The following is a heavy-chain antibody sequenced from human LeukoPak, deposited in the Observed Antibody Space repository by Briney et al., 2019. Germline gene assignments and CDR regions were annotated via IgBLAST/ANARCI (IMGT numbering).Heavy chain of an antibody. CDR2: ISGSGGST. Sequence: PGGSLRLSCAASGFTISTYAMSWVRQAPGKGLEWVSGISGSGGSTYYADSVKGRFTISRDNSKNTLFLQMSSLSAEDTAVYYCAKGFSTHYEYWGQGTLVTVSS. D-gene: IGHD5/OR15-5a*01. CDR1: GFTISTYA. V-gene: IGHV3-23*01. CDR3: AKGFSTHYEY. J-gene: IGHJ4*02.